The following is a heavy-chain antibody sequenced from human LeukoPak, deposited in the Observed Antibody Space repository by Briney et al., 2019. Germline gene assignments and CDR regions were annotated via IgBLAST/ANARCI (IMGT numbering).Heavy chain of an antibody. CDR1: GYTFTGYY. CDR3: ARGDCTGDSRYGPEYYFDY. D-gene: IGHD2-15*01. J-gene: IGHJ4*02. V-gene: IGHV1-2*02. Sequence: ASVKVSCKASGYTFTGYYMHWVRQAPGQGLEWMGWISPRSGGTKYTQKFQGRVTMTWDASISTAYIELSGLRSDDTAVYYCARGDCTGDSRYGPEYYFDYWGQGTLVTVSS. CDR2: ISPRSGGT.